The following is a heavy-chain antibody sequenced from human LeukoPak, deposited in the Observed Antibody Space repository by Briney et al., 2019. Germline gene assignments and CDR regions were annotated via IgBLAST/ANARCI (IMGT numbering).Heavy chain of an antibody. Sequence: GGSLRLSCAASGFTFSSYSMNWVRQAPGKGLEWVSSISSSSSYIYYADSVKGRFTISRDNAKNSLYLQMNSLRAEDTAVYYCAREGGITIFGVVIMYNWFDPWGQGTLVTVSS. CDR1: GFTFSSYS. CDR3: AREGGITIFGVVIMYNWFDP. V-gene: IGHV3-21*01. J-gene: IGHJ5*02. CDR2: ISSSSSYI. D-gene: IGHD3-3*01.